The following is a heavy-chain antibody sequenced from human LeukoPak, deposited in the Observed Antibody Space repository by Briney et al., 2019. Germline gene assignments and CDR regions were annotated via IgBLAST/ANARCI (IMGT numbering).Heavy chain of an antibody. CDR3: TRGGPTMVRGVQLPYY. Sequence: GRSLRLSCTASGFTFGDYAMSWVSQAPGKGLEWVGFIRSKAYGGTTEYAASVKGRFTISRDDSKSIAYLQMNSLKTEDKAVYYCTRGGPTMVRGVQLPYYWGQGTLVTVSS. V-gene: IGHV3-49*04. CDR1: GFTFGDYA. CDR2: IRSKAYGGTT. J-gene: IGHJ4*02. D-gene: IGHD3-10*01.